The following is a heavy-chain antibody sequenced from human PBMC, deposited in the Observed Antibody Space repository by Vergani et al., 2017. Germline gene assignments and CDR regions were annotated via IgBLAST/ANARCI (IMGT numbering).Heavy chain of an antibody. CDR1: GVTSSYYG. CDR2: ISYDGTQK. D-gene: IGHD1-1*01. CDR3: ATKSCGTPGCQIGYFRE. Sequence: QVHRVESGGGVVQPGRSLRLSCVVSGVTSSYYGMHGVRQAPGKGLEWVAVISYDGTQKYYADSVKGRFTISRDNSKSTLYLQMNSLRTEDTAVYYCATKSCGTPGCQIGYFREWGQGTLVTVSS. V-gene: IGHV3-30*03. J-gene: IGHJ1*01.